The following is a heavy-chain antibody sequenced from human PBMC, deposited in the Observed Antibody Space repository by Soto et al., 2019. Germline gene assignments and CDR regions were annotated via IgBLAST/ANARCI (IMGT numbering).Heavy chain of an antibody. CDR1: GFTFDDYA. CDR3: AKAGQQQSLVRSGDAFDI. Sequence: EVQLVESGGGLVQPGRSLRLSCAASGFTFDDYAMHWVRQAPGKGLEWVSGISGNSGSIGYADSVKGRFTISRDNAKNSMYLQMNSLRAEDTALYYCAKAGQQQSLVRSGDAFDIWGQGTMVTVSS. J-gene: IGHJ3*02. V-gene: IGHV3-9*01. CDR2: ISGNSGSI. D-gene: IGHD6-19*01.